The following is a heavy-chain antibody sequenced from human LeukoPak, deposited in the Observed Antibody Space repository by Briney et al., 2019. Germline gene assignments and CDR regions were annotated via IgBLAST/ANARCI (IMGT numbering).Heavy chain of an antibody. V-gene: IGHV3-21*04. CDR3: ARERINSYGSPFGY. CDR1: GFTFSSYS. CDR2: ISSSSSYI. Sequence: PGGSLRLSCAAFGFTFSSYSMNWVRQAPGKGLEWVSSISSSSSYIYYADSVKGRFTISRDNSKNTLYLQMNSLRAEDTAVYYCARERINSYGSPFGYWGQGTLVTVSS. D-gene: IGHD5-18*01. J-gene: IGHJ4*02.